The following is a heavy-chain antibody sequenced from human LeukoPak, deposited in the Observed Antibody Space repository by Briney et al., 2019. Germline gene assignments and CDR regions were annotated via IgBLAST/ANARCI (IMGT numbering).Heavy chain of an antibody. Sequence: SETLSLTCAVYGGSFSGYYWSWIRQPPGKGLEWIGEINHSGSTNYNPSLKSRVTISVDTSKNQFSLKLSSVTAADTAVYYCARDGTQDGYFGYWGQETLVTVSS. V-gene: IGHV4-34*01. CDR3: ARDGTQDGYFGY. CDR1: GGSFSGYY. J-gene: IGHJ4*02. D-gene: IGHD5-24*01. CDR2: INHSGST.